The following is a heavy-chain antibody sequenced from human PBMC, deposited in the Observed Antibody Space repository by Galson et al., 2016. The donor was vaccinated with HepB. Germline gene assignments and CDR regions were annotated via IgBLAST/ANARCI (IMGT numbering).Heavy chain of an antibody. Sequence: PALVKPTQTLTLTCSFSGFSVNTSGVGVAWIRQPPGKALEWLALIYWDDDKQYSPSRKRRLTVSKGTSKDQVVLTMTNMDPVDTATYFCAHTNLLTGDYNTGFDRWGQGTLVTVSS. D-gene: IGHD3-9*01. CDR1: GFSVNTSGVG. CDR2: IYWDDDK. J-gene: IGHJ5*02. V-gene: IGHV2-5*02. CDR3: AHTNLLTGDYNTGFDR.